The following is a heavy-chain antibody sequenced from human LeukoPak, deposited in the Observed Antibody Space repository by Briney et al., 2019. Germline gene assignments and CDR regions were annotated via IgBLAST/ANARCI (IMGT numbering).Heavy chain of an antibody. CDR1: GGSISVGTYY. V-gene: IGHV4-30-4*08. J-gene: IGHJ3*02. CDR3: ARDRDGYNLDAFDI. CDR2: IYYSGST. Sequence: SQTLSLTCTVSGGSISVGTYYWRWIRQPPGKGLEWFVYIYYSGSTYYDPALKSRVSISVDTSKNQFSLKLSSVTAADTAVFYCARDRDGYNLDAFDIWGQGTMVTVSS. D-gene: IGHD5-24*01.